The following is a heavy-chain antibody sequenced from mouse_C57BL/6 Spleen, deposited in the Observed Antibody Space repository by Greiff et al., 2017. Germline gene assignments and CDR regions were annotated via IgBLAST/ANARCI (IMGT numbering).Heavy chain of an antibody. CDR3: ARASPLLYYAMDY. V-gene: IGHV5-16*01. J-gene: IGHJ4*01. CDR1: GFTFSDYY. Sequence: EVKLMESEGGLVQPGSSMKLSCTASGFTFSDYYMAWVRQVPEKGLEWVANINYDGSSTYYLDSLKSRFIISRDNAKNILYLQMSSLKSEDTATYYCARASPLLYYAMDYWGQGTSVTVSS. CDR2: INYDGSST.